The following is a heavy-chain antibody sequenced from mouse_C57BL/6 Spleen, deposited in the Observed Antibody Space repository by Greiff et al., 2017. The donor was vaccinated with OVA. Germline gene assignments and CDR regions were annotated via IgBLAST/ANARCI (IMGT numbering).Heavy chain of an antibody. V-gene: IGHV3-6*01. J-gene: IGHJ4*01. CDR1: GYSITSGYY. CDR3: ARITTVVALHYYAMDY. D-gene: IGHD1-1*01. Sequence: EVKLQESGPGLVKPSQSLSLTCSVTGYSITSGYYWNWIRQFPGNKLEWMGYISYDGSNNYNPSLKNRISITRDTSKNQFFLKLNSVTTEDTATYYCARITTVVALHYYAMDYWGQGTSVTVSS. CDR2: ISYDGSN.